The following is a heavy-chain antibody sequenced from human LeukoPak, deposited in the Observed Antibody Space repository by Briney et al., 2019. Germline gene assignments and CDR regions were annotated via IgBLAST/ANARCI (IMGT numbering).Heavy chain of an antibody. Sequence: GGSLRLSCAASGFTFSSYWMSWVRQAPGKGLEWVANIKQDGSEKYYVDSVKGRFTISRDNAKNSLYLQMNGLRAEDTAVYYCARDRHVVVTAIPAWFDPWGQGTLVTVSS. CDR2: IKQDGSEK. J-gene: IGHJ5*02. D-gene: IGHD2-21*02. CDR3: ARDRHVVVTAIPAWFDP. CDR1: GFTFSSYW. V-gene: IGHV3-7*04.